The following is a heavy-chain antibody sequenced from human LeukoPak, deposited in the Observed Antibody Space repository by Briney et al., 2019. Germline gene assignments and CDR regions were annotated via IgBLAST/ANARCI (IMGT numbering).Heavy chain of an antibody. V-gene: IGHV3-49*03. J-gene: IGHJ5*02. CDR2: IRSKAYGGTT. CDR1: GFTFGDYA. CDR3: TRDWVLYYNSGSSLSGWFDP. Sequence: QPGGSLRLSCTASGFTFGDYAMSWFRQAPGKGLEWVGFIRSKAYGGTTEYAASVKGRFTISRDDSKSIAYLQMNSLKTEDTAVYYCTRDWVLYYNSGSSLSGWFDPWGQGTLVTVSS. D-gene: IGHD3-10*01.